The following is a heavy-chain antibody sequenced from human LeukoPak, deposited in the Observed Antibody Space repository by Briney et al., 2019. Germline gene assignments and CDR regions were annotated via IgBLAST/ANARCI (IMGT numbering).Heavy chain of an antibody. Sequence: PGRSLRLSCAAFGFTFSSYAMHWVRQAPGKGLEWVAVISYDGSNKYYADSVKGRFTISRDNSKNTLYLQMNSLRAEDTAVYYCARVAPEWELLGYFDYWGQGTLVTVSS. J-gene: IGHJ4*02. CDR1: GFTFSSYA. D-gene: IGHD1-26*01. V-gene: IGHV3-30-3*01. CDR3: ARVAPEWELLGYFDY. CDR2: ISYDGSNK.